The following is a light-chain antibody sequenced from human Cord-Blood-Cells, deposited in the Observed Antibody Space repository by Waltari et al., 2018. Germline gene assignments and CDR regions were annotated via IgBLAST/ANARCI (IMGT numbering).Light chain of an antibody. V-gene: IGKV4-1*01. CDR1: QSVLYSSNNKNY. CDR2: WAS. CDR3: QQYYSTPYS. Sequence: DIVMTQSPDSLAVYLGEGATINCKSSQSVLYSSNNKNYLAWYQQKPGQPPKLLIYWASTRESGFPDRFSGSGSGTDFTLTISSLQAEDVAVYYCQQYYSTPYSFGQGTKLEIK. J-gene: IGKJ2*03.